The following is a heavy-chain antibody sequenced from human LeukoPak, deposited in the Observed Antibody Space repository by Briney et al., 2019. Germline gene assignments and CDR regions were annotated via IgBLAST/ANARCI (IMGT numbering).Heavy chain of an antibody. CDR3: AKVNPDSSGFYSPFDY. Sequence: GSXRLSCAASGFTFSNYAMSWVRQAPGKGLEWVSVIGNSGGSTYYADSVKGRFSMSRDNSKKTLYLQMHSLRAEDTAVYYCAKVNPDSSGFYSPFDYWGQGTLVTVSS. CDR2: IGNSGGST. CDR1: GFTFSNYA. V-gene: IGHV3-23*01. J-gene: IGHJ4*02. D-gene: IGHD3-22*01.